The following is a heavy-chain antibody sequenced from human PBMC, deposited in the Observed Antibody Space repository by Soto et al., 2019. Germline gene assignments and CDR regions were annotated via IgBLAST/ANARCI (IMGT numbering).Heavy chain of an antibody. D-gene: IGHD2-8*02. J-gene: IGHJ4*02. CDR3: ARGRGTGLYYFDY. V-gene: IGHV3-13*01. CDR2: IGTAGDT. Sequence: GGSLRLSCAASGFTFSSYDMHWVRQVTGKGLEWVSAIGTAGDTYYPGSVKGRFTISRENARNSLYLQMNSLRAEDTAVYYCARGRGTGLYYFDYWGQGTLVTVSS. CDR1: GFTFSSYD.